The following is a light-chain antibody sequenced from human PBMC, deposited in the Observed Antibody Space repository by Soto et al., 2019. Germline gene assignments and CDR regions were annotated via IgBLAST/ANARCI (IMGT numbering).Light chain of an antibody. CDR3: QQFSSYPLT. CDR1: QSVSSSY. J-gene: IGKJ4*01. CDR2: GAS. Sequence: IVLTHSPGTLWFSRGERATLSFRASQSVSSSYLAWYQQKPGQAPRLLIYGASSRATGIPDRFSGGGSGTDFTLTISRLEPEDFAVYYCQQFSSYPLTFGGGTKVDIK. V-gene: IGKV3-20*01.